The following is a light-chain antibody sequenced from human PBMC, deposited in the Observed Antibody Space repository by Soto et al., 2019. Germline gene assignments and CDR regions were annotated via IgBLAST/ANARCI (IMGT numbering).Light chain of an antibody. V-gene: IGKV1-33*01. Sequence: DIQLTQSPLSLSVCVGDGVTLTWKASQDISNYLHWFQQKPGKAPQLLIFDVSNLQTGVPSRFSGGGSGTDFTLTISSLQPEDFATYYCLLDFRYFWAFGQGTKVDI. CDR2: DVS. CDR3: LLDFRYFWA. CDR1: QDISNY. J-gene: IGKJ1*01.